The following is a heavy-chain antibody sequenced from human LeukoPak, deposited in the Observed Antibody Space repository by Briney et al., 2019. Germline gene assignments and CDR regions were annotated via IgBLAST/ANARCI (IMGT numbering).Heavy chain of an antibody. D-gene: IGHD3-3*01. CDR3: ARDRSGDGDFWSGYYTNYFDP. CDR2: ISSTSSTI. V-gene: IGHV3-48*01. Sequence: GGSLRLSCAASGFTLSSYSMNWVRQAPGKGLEWVSYISSTSSTIYYADSVKGRFTISRDNAKNSLYLQMNSLRAEDTAVYYCARDRSGDGDFWSGYYTNYFDPWGQGTLVTVSS. CDR1: GFTLSSYS. J-gene: IGHJ5*02.